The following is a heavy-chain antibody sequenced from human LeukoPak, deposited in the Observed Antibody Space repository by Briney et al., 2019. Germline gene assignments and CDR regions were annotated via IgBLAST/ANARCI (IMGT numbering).Heavy chain of an antibody. V-gene: IGHV3-23*01. J-gene: IGHJ4*02. Sequence: PGGSLRLSCAASGFTFSSYGMSWVRQAPAKGLEWVSAISGSGGSTYYADSVKGRFTISRDNSKNTLYLQMNSLRAEDTAVYYCAKAVSDIDSGLFEYWGQGTLVTVSS. CDR1: GFTFSSYG. CDR3: AKAVSDIDSGLFEY. CDR2: ISGSGGST. D-gene: IGHD5-12*01.